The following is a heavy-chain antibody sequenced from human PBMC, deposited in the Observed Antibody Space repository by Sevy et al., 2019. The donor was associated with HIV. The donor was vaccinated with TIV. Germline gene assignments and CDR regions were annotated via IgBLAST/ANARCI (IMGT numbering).Heavy chain of an antibody. CDR3: ARDCSSTSCLWGMDV. CDR1: GFTFSTYW. V-gene: IGHV3-7*03. D-gene: IGHD2-2*01. Sequence: GGSLRLSCTASGFTFSTYWMSWVRQAPGKGLEWVANIKKDGSEKYYVDSVKGRLTISRDNAKKSLYLQMNSLRAEDTAVYYCARDCSSTSCLWGMDVWGQGTTVTVSS. J-gene: IGHJ6*02. CDR2: IKKDGSEK.